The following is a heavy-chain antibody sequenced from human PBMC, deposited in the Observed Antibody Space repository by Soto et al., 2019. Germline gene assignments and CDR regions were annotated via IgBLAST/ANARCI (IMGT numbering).Heavy chain of an antibody. CDR2: ILPIFGTP. CDR3: AKCSKTLSGHPLRLGMDV. Sequence: SVKVSCKPSGGTFGTYDVDWVRQAPGQGLQWLGGILPIFGTPNYAQNFQDRVTIAADASTRTVYLYLRSLQSDDTAVYYCAKCSKTLSGHPLRLGMDVWGQGTTVTVS. V-gene: IGHV1-69*13. J-gene: IGHJ6*02. CDR1: GGTFGTYD. D-gene: IGHD3-9*01.